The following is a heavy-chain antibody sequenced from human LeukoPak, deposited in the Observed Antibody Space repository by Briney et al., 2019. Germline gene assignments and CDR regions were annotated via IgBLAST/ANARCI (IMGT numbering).Heavy chain of an antibody. V-gene: IGHV4-39*07. J-gene: IGHJ4*02. Sequence: SETLSLTCTVSGGSISNSNYCWGWIRQPPGKGLEWIGSISYSGSTYYNPSLKGRVTISVDTSKNQFSLKLSSVTAADTAVYYCARESGYSSGWYYFDYWGQGILVTVSS. CDR1: GGSISNSNYC. CDR3: ARESGYSSGWYYFDY. CDR2: ISYSGST. D-gene: IGHD6-13*01.